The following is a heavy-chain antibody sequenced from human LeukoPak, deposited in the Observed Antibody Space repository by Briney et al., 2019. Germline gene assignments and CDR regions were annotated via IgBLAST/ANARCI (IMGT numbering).Heavy chain of an antibody. CDR1: GGSISSYY. J-gene: IGHJ6*03. Sequence: PSETLSLTCTVSGGSISSYYWSWIRQPAGKGLEWIGRIYISGSGSTNYNPSLKSRVTMSVDTSKNQFSLKLSSVTAADTAVYYCARDKRVAVAGTYIYYYYMDVWDNGTTVTISS. V-gene: IGHV4-4*07. CDR3: ARDKRVAVAGTYIYYYYMDV. CDR2: IYISGSGST. D-gene: IGHD6-19*01.